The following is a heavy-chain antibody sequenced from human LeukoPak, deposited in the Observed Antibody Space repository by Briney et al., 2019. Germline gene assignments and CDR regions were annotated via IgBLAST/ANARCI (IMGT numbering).Heavy chain of an antibody. CDR2: IYYSGST. V-gene: IGHV4-39*02. D-gene: IGHD1/OR15-1a*01. CDR3: ARRLRRTHYFDS. Sequence: SETLSLTCTVSGGSISSGSYYWGWIRQPPGKGLEWIGTIYYSGSTFYNPSFESRVAISVDTSRNHFSLRLSSVTAADTAVYYCARRLRRTHYFDSWGQGTLVTVSS. CDR1: GGSISSGSYY. J-gene: IGHJ4*02.